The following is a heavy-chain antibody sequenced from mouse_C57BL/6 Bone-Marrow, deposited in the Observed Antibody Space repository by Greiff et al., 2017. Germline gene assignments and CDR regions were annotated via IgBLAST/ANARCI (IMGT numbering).Heavy chain of an antibody. CDR2: IFPGSGST. CDR1: GYTFTDYY. J-gene: IGHJ1*03. V-gene: IGHV1-75*01. Sequence: QVQLQQSGPELVKPGASVKISCKASGYTFTDYYINWVKQRPGQGLEWIGWIFPGSGSTYYNEKFKGKAKLTAVTSASTAYMELSSLTNEDSAVYYCTRQITTNWYFDVWGTGTTVTVSS. D-gene: IGHD1-1*01. CDR3: TRQITTNWYFDV.